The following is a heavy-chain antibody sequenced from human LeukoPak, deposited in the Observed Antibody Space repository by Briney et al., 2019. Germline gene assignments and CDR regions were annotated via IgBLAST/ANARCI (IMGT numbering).Heavy chain of an antibody. D-gene: IGHD4-17*01. J-gene: IGHJ4*02. Sequence: SVKVSCKASGGTFSSYAISWVRQAPGQGLEWMGRIIPILGIANYAQKLQGRVTMTTDTSTSTAYMELRSLRSDDTAVYYCARVQNYDYGDYELGYWGQGTLVTVSS. CDR2: IIPILGIA. CDR3: ARVQNYDYGDYELGY. V-gene: IGHV1-69*04. CDR1: GGTFSSYA.